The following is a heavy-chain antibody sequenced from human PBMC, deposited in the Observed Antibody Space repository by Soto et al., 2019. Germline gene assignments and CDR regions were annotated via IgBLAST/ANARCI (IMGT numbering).Heavy chain of an antibody. CDR2: ISGSGGST. CDR3: AKTRGVITSLFDY. J-gene: IGHJ4*02. Sequence: EVQLLESGGGLVQPGGSLRLSCAASGFTFSSYAMSWVRQAPGKGLEWVSAISGSGGSTYYADSVKGRFTISRDNSKNSVYLQMNSLRAEDTAVYYCAKTRGVITSLFDYWGQGTLVTVSS. V-gene: IGHV3-23*01. CDR1: GFTFSSYA. D-gene: IGHD3-10*01.